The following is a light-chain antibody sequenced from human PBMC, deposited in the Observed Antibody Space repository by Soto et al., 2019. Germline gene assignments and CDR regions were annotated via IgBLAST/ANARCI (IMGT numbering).Light chain of an antibody. CDR3: CSLTTSHTYV. V-gene: IGLV2-14*03. CDR2: DVT. Sequence: QSVLTQPASVSGSPGQSITISCSGTNYDIGGYNYVSWYQQHPGKAPKLLIYDVTNRPSGVSNRYSGSKSGNSASLTISGLQADDEADYYCCSLTTSHTYVFGSGTKLTVL. CDR1: NYDIGGYNY. J-gene: IGLJ1*01.